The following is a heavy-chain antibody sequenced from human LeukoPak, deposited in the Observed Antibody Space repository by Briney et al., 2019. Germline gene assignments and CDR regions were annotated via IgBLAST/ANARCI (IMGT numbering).Heavy chain of an antibody. CDR3: ARGTSTWYLTY. CDR2: IKQDGSEK. CDR1: GFTFSNYW. Sequence: GGSLRLSCVASGFTFSNYWMTWVRQAPGKGLEWVANIKQDGSEKHYVDSVKGRFTISRDNAKNSLFLQMNSLRGEDTAVFYCARGTSTWYLTYWGQGTLVTVSS. J-gene: IGHJ4*02. D-gene: IGHD6-13*01. V-gene: IGHV3-7*04.